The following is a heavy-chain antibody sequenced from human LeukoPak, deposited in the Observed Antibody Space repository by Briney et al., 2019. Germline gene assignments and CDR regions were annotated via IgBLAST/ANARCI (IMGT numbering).Heavy chain of an antibody. CDR3: ARRPSPYVAARPNYYYMDV. Sequence: SETLSLTCTVSGGSISSSSYYWGWIRQPPGKGLEWIGSIYYSGSTYYNPSLKSRVTISVDTSKNQFSLKLSSVTAADTAVYYCARRPSPYVAARPNYYYMDVWGKGTTVTVSS. CDR1: GGSISSSSYY. J-gene: IGHJ6*03. D-gene: IGHD6-6*01. V-gene: IGHV4-39*07. CDR2: IYYSGST.